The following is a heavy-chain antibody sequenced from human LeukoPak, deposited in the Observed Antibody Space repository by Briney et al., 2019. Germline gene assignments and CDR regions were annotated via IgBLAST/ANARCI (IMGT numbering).Heavy chain of an antibody. CDR3: AKSTGSSGWYYYYYGMDV. V-gene: IGHV3-23*01. CDR2: ISGSGGST. CDR1: GFTFSSYA. Sequence: GGSLRLSCAASGFTFSSYAMSWVRQAPGKGLEWVSAISGSGGSTYYADSVKGQFTISRDNSKNTLYLQMNSLRAEDTAVYYCAKSTGSSGWYYYYYGMDVWGQGTTVTVSS. J-gene: IGHJ6*02. D-gene: IGHD6-19*01.